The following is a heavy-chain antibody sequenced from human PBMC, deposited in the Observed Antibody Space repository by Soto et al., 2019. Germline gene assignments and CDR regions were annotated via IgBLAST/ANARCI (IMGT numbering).Heavy chain of an antibody. CDR2: ISGSGST. CDR1: GFTFSTYA. D-gene: IGHD6-6*01. V-gene: IGHV3-23*01. J-gene: IGHJ6*02. Sequence: PGGSLRLACAASGFTFSTYAMTWVRQAPGQGLAWLSSISGSGSTYYTDSVKGRFTISRDNSKNTLYLQMNSLRAEDTAVYYFAKDRLGGSSGAYYYHYGMAVWGQGTTVTVSS. CDR3: AKDRLGGSSGAYYYHYGMAV.